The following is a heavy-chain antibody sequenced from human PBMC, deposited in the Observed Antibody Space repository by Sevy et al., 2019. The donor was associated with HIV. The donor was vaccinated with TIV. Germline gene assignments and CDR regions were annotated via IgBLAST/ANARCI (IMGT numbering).Heavy chain of an antibody. Sequence: GGSLRLSCAASGFTFSSYGMHWVRQAPGKGLEGVAVISYDGSNKYYADSVKGRFTISRDNSKNTLYLQMNSLRAEDTAVYYCAKDSVDAGYFDYWGQGTLVTVSS. CDR1: GFTFSSYG. V-gene: IGHV3-30*18. CDR3: AKDSVDAGYFDY. CDR2: ISYDGSNK. J-gene: IGHJ4*02. D-gene: IGHD3-9*01.